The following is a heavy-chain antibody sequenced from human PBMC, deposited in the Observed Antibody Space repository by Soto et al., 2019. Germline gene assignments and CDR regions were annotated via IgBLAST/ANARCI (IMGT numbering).Heavy chain of an antibody. CDR1: GGTFSSYT. CDR2: ISPYSGKT. D-gene: IGHD4-17*01. J-gene: IGHJ4*02. Sequence: ASVKVSCKASGGTFSSYTISWVRQTPGQGLEWMGWISPYSGKTNYARKFQGRVTMTTDTSTSTAYMEVRSLTSDDTAVYYCATEGLLRLPDYWGQGTLVTVSS. V-gene: IGHV1-18*01. CDR3: ATEGLLRLPDY.